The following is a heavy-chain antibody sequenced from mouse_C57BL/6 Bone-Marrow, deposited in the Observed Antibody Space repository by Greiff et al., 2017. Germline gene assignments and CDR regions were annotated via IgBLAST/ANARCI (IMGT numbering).Heavy chain of an antibody. CDR3: ARFGYPFAY. J-gene: IGHJ3*01. Sequence: VQGVESGAELARPGASVKLSCTASGYTFTSYGISWVKQRTGQGLEWIGEIYPRSGNTYYTETFKGKATLTADKSASTAYMELRSLTSEGSAVYFCARFGYPFAYWGQGTLVTVSA. V-gene: IGHV1-81*01. CDR2: IYPRSGNT. CDR1: GYTFTSYG. D-gene: IGHD2-2*01.